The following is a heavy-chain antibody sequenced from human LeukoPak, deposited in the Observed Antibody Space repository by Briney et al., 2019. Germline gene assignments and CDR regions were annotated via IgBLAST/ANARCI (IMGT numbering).Heavy chain of an antibody. Sequence: PSETLSLTCTVSGGSISSGDYYWTWIRQPPGKGLEWIAYIYYTGSTYYNPSLKSRVTISVDTSKNQFSLKMTSLTAADTAVYYCARDNYDSSGYYEHALDLWGQGTMVTFSS. J-gene: IGHJ3*01. CDR3: ARDNYDSSGYYEHALDL. CDR1: GGSISSGDYY. D-gene: IGHD3-22*01. CDR2: IYYTGST. V-gene: IGHV4-30-4*01.